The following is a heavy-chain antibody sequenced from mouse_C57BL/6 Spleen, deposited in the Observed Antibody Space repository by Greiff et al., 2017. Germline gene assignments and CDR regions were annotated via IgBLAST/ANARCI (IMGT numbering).Heavy chain of an antibody. CDR2: IDPETGGT. Sequence: QVHVKQSGAELVRPGASVTLSCKASGYTFTDYELHWVKQTPVHGLEWIGAIDPETGGTAYNQKFKGKAILTADKSSSTAYMELRSLTSEDSAVYYCTRTVPYYGSSHWYFDVWGTGTTVTVSS. V-gene: IGHV1-15*01. J-gene: IGHJ1*03. D-gene: IGHD1-1*01. CDR1: GYTFTDYE. CDR3: TRTVPYYGSSHWYFDV.